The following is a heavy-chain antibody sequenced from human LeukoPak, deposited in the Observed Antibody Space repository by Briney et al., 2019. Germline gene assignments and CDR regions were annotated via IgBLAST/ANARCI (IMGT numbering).Heavy chain of an antibody. Sequence: SQTLSLTCTVSGGSISSGGYYWAWIRQPPGKGLEWIGSIYYSGSTFYNPSLKSRLTISVDTSKNQFFLKLSSVTAADTAVYYCARRDIVATISTWGQGTLVTVSS. V-gene: IGHV4-39*01. CDR1: GGSISSGGYY. CDR3: ARRDIVATIST. J-gene: IGHJ4*02. CDR2: IYYSGST. D-gene: IGHD5-12*01.